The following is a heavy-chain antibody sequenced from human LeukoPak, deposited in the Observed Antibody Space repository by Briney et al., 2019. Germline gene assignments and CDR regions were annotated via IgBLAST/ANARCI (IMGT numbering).Heavy chain of an antibody. CDR3: ARSHSLYYGPYMDV. J-gene: IGHJ6*03. CDR2: IYHSGNT. V-gene: IGHV4-38-2*01. D-gene: IGHD3-10*01. Sequence: SETLSLTCDDSGYSINSGYYWAWIRQPPGKGLEWIGSIYHSGNTYQSPSLKSRVTISLDTSKNQFSLNLHSVTAADTAVYYCARSHSLYYGPYMDVWGKGTTIIVSS. CDR1: GYSINSGYY.